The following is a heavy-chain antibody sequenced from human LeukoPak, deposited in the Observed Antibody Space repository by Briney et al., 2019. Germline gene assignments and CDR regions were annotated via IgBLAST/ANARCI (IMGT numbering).Heavy chain of an antibody. CDR3: ARTAVEMATIRNFDY. J-gene: IGHJ4*02. CDR2: IYPGDSDT. V-gene: IGHV5-51*01. Sequence: GASLKISCKGSGYSFTSYWIGWVRQMPGKGLEWMGIIYPGDSDTRYSPSFQGQVTISADKSISTAYLQWSSLKASDTAMYYCARTAVEMATIRNFDYWGQGTLVTVSS. CDR1: GYSFTSYW. D-gene: IGHD5-24*01.